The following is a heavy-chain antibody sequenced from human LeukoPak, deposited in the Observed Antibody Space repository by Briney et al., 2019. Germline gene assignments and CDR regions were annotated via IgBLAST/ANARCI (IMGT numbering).Heavy chain of an antibody. D-gene: IGHD3-9*01. V-gene: IGHV3-30*02. CDR3: ARERYYDILTGWANYGMDV. CDR2: IRYDGSNK. J-gene: IGHJ6*02. CDR1: GFTFSSYG. Sequence: GGSLRLSCAASGFTFSSYGMHWVRQAPGKGLEWVAFIRYDGSNKYYADSVKGRFTISRDNSKNTLYLQMNSLRAEDTAVYYCARERYYDILTGWANYGMDVWGQGTTVTVSS.